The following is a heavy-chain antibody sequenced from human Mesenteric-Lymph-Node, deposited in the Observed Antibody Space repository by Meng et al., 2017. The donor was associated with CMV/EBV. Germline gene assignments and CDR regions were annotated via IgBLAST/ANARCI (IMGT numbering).Heavy chain of an antibody. V-gene: IGHV4-30-4*08. CDR3: ARDPRYCSSTSCYQGLFDY. J-gene: IGHJ4*02. Sequence: SETLSLTCTVSGGSISSINYYWSWIRQPPGKGLEWIGYIYYSGSTYYNPSLKSRVTISVDTSKNQFSLKLSSVTAADTAVYYCARDPRYCSSTSCYQGLFDYWGQGTLVTVSS. D-gene: IGHD2-2*01. CDR2: IYYSGST. CDR1: GGSISSINYY.